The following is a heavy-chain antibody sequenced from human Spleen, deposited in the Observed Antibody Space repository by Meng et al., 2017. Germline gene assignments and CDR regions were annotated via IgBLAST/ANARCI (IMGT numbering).Heavy chain of an antibody. Sequence: QVRLVQTGAEGKEPGASVKVSCKPSGYPFTAYYIHWVRQAPGQGLEWMGHIIPNSGDTLYAPKFQGRVSMTGDTSISTAYMELSGLRSDDTAMYYCARDEDISAAGKLFGDYWGQGTLVTVSS. CDR2: IIPNSGDT. V-gene: IGHV1-2*06. CDR3: ARDEDISAAGKLFGDY. CDR1: GYPFTAYY. J-gene: IGHJ4*02. D-gene: IGHD6-25*01.